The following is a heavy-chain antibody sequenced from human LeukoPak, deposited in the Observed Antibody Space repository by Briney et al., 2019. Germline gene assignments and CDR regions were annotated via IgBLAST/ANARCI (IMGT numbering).Heavy chain of an antibody. V-gene: IGHV3-11*04. CDR2: IHKGYGRI. Sequence: PGGSLRLSCAASGFNFGDDHMTWIRQRPGTGLEWVSDIHKGYGRIYYAESVKGRFTISRDNAKNSLFLQMSRLGPEDTAVYYCMRGAWGMLLYYWGQGTLVTVSS. D-gene: IGHD2-8*02. CDR3: MRGAWGMLLYY. CDR1: GFNFGDDH. J-gene: IGHJ4*02.